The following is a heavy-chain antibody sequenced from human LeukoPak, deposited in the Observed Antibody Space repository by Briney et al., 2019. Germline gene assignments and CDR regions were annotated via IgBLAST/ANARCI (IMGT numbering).Heavy chain of an antibody. D-gene: IGHD4-17*01. V-gene: IGHV5-51*01. J-gene: IGHJ4*02. CDR1: GYSFTNYW. Sequence: GESLRISCKDSGYSFTNYWIGWVRQMPGKGLEWMGIIHSADSNTKYSPSFQGQVTISADKSISTAYLQWSGLKASDTAMYYCAGARHGDYRWDYWGQGTLVTVSS. CDR2: IHSADSNT. CDR3: AGARHGDYRWDY.